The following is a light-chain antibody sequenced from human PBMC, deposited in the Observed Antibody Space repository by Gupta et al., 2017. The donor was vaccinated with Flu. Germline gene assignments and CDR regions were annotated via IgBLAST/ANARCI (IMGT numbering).Light chain of an antibody. CDR3: SSYTNSSTFYV. J-gene: IGLJ1*01. CDR2: DVS. V-gene: IGLV2-14*01. CDR1: SSHVGGSDY. Sequence: QSALPPPAPVSASPAQSITILCTGTSSHVGGSDYVSWYQQQPGKAPKLIVYDVSNRPSGVSSRFSGSKSDNTASLTISGLESEDETDYYCSSYTNSSTFYVFGTGTKVTVL.